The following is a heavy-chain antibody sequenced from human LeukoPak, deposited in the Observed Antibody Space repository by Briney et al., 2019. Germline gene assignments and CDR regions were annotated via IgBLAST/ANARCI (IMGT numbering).Heavy chain of an antibody. CDR1: GGSISSYY. CDR2: IYDSGST. CDR3: ARGGSGYDSFYYYGMDV. Sequence: SETLSLTCTVSGGSISSYYWSWIRQPPGKGLEWIGYIYDSGSTNYNPSLKSRVTVSVDTSKNQFSLKLSSVTAADTAVYYCARGGSGYDSFYYYGMDVWGQGTTVTVSS. J-gene: IGHJ6*02. V-gene: IGHV4-59*01. D-gene: IGHD5-12*01.